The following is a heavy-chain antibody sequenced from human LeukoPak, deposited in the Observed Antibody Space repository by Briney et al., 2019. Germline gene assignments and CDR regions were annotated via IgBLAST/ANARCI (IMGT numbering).Heavy chain of an antibody. CDR1: GFTFSSYT. CDR3: ASTYLNYPPLFD. J-gene: IGHJ4*02. D-gene: IGHD3-3*01. V-gene: IGHV3-23*01. Sequence: GGSLRLSCAASGFTFSSYTMNWVRQAPGKGLEWVSTISGGSTYYADFVKGRFTISRDNSKNTLYLQMNSLRAEDTAVYYCASTYLNYPPLFDWGQGTLVTVSS. CDR2: ISGGST.